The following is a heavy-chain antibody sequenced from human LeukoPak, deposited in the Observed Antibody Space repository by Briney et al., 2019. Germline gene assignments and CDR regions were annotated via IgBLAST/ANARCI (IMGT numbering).Heavy chain of an antibody. V-gene: IGHV3-33*01. D-gene: IGHD4-17*01. Sequence: GGSLRLSCAASGFTFSNYGMHWVRQAPGKGLEWVAAIWYDGSNKYYGDSVKGRFTISRDNSKNTLNLQMNSLRAEETAAYYCARAGYGDPHFDFWGQGTLVTVSS. CDR3: ARAGYGDPHFDF. CDR1: GFTFSNYG. J-gene: IGHJ4*02. CDR2: IWYDGSNK.